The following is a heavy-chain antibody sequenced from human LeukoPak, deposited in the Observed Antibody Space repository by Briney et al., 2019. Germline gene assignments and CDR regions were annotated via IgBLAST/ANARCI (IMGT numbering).Heavy chain of an antibody. J-gene: IGHJ4*02. D-gene: IGHD3-10*01. CDR2: IYYSGST. V-gene: IGHV4-39*01. Sequence: PSETLSLTCTVSGGSFSTYYWSWIRQPPGKGLEWIGSIYYSGSTYYNPSLKSRVTISVDTSKNQFSLKLSSVTAADTAVYYCARQPRRGITMVRGVLDYWGQGTLVTVSS. CDR1: GGSFSTYY. CDR3: ARQPRRGITMVRGVLDY.